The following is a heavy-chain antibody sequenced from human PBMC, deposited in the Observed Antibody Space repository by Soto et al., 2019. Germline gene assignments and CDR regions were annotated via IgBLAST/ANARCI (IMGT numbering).Heavy chain of an antibody. J-gene: IGHJ4*02. Sequence: SVKVSCKASGGTFSSYAISWVRQAPGQGLEWMGGIIPIFGTANYAQKFQGRVTITADESTSTAYMELSSLRSEDTAVYYCAREGIAAAGIDYWGQGTLVTVSS. D-gene: IGHD6-13*01. CDR1: GGTFSSYA. V-gene: IGHV1-69*13. CDR2: IIPIFGTA. CDR3: AREGIAAAGIDY.